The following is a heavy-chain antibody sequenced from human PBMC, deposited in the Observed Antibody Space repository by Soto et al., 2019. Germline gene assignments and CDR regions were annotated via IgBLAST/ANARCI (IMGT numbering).Heavy chain of an antibody. J-gene: IGHJ4*02. CDR3: SRRYCSGGSCNPIFEY. V-gene: IGHV1-46*01. CDR2: INPSGGST. Sequence: AXVTLSCTTSGYTITSYHIHWVRKEPEQGLEWMGIINPSGGSTSYAQKFQGRVTMTRDTSTSTVYMELSSLRSEDTAVYYGSRRYCSGGSCNPIFEYWGQGTPVPVSS. D-gene: IGHD2-15*01. CDR1: GYTITSYH.